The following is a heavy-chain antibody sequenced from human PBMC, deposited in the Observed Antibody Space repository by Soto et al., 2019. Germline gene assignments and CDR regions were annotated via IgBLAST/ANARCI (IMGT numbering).Heavy chain of an antibody. CDR2: INGGSGNT. CDR1: GFTFTSYA. D-gene: IGHD3-10*01. J-gene: IGHJ4*02. Sequence: GASVKVSCKSSGFTFTSYAIHWLRQAPGQRPQWMGWINGGSGNTKYSQDFQGRVTFTRDTFATTAYLELSSLRSEDTAVYYCARVPPWGNSAGDYYIQHYDSWGQGTRVTVSS. V-gene: IGHV1-3*01. CDR3: ARVPPWGNSAGDYYIQHYDS.